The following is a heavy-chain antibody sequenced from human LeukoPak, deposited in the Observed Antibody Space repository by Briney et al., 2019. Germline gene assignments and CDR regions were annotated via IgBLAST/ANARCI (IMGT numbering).Heavy chain of an antibody. CDR3: ARVFAVVGGSEYYFDY. D-gene: IGHD1-26*01. CDR2: ISAYNGNT. V-gene: IGHV1-18*01. J-gene: IGHJ4*02. Sequence: ASVTVSCKASGYTFTSYGISWVRQAPGQGLEWMGWISAYNGNTNYAQKLQGRVTMTTDTSTSTAYMELRSLRSDDTAVYYCARVFAVVGGSEYYFDYWSQGTLVTVSS. CDR1: GYTFTSYG.